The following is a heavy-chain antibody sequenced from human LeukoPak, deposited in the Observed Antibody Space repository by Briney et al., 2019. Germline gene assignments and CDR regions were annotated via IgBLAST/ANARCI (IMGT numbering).Heavy chain of an antibody. D-gene: IGHD3-3*01. J-gene: IGHJ4*02. V-gene: IGHV3-23*01. CDR2: ISGSGGST. CDR1: GFTFSSYA. CDR3: AKVTPYYDFWSGYYSPTPDY. Sequence: PGGSLRLSCAASGFTFSSYAMSWVRQAPGKGLEWVSAISGSGGSTYYADSVKGRFTISRDNSKNTLYLQMNSLRAEDTAVYYCAKVTPYYDFWSGYYSPTPDYWGQVTLVTVSS.